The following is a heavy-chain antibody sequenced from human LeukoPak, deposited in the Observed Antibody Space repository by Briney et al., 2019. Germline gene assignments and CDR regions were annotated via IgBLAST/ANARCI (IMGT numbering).Heavy chain of an antibody. CDR2: ISYNGINE. V-gene: IGHV3-30*18. Sequence: TGGSLRLSCAASGFSFSDYDMHWVRQAPGKGLEWMAVISYNGINEYYADSVKGRFTISGDNSKSTLLLQMNSLRAEDTAVYYCAKVRWDNSGWYYLDSWGQGTLVTVSS. J-gene: IGHJ4*02. CDR1: GFSFSDYD. D-gene: IGHD6-19*01. CDR3: AKVRWDNSGWYYLDS.